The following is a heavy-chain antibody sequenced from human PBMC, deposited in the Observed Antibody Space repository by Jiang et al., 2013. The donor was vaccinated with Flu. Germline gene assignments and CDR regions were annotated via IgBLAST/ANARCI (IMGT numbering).Heavy chain of an antibody. D-gene: IGHD3-3*01. CDR1: GGSISSYY. J-gene: IGHJ5*02. CDR3: ARGPIFGIVFNWFDP. V-gene: IGHV4-59*01. CDR2: NYHNEDT. Sequence: GPGLVKPSETLSLTCTVSGGSISSYYWSWIRQPPGKGLEWIGYNYHNEDTSYNPSLKSRVTISVDTSKNQFSLKLSSVTAADTAVYYCARGPIFGIVFNWFDPWGQGTLVTVSS.